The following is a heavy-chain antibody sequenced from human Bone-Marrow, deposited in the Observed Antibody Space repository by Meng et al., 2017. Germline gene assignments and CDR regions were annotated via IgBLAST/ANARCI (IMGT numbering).Heavy chain of an antibody. CDR1: GYSIRSNYY. V-gene: IGHV4-38-2*02. CDR3: ARVSGPYYEILTGRGEYFDY. Sequence: SETLSLTCTLSGYSIRSNYYWGWIRQPPGKGLEWIGSISHSGHTFYNLSLKSRVTVSIDTSKSQFSLKVNSVTAADTAVYVCARVSGPYYEILTGRGEYFDYWGHGTLVTVSS. CDR2: ISHSGHT. J-gene: IGHJ4*01. D-gene: IGHD3-9*01.